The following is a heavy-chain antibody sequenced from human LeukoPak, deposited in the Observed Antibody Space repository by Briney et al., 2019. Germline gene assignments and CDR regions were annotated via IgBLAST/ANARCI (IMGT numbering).Heavy chain of an antibody. Sequence: PSETLSLTCAVYGGSFRGYYWSWIRQPPGKGLEWIGEINHSGSTNYNPSLKSRVTISVDTSKNRFSLKLSSVTAADTAVYYCAGRGRYYYYYYMDVWGKGTTVTVSS. CDR2: INHSGST. J-gene: IGHJ6*03. CDR1: GGSFRGYY. V-gene: IGHV4-34*01. CDR3: AGRGRYYYYYYMDV.